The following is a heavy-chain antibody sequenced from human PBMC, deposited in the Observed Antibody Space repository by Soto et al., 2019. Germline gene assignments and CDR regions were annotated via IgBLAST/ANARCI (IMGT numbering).Heavy chain of an antibody. J-gene: IGHJ4*02. D-gene: IGHD1-1*01. CDR2: ISWNSGSI. CDR1: GFTFDDYA. CDR3: ARGSWNDKYYFDY. Sequence: EVQLVESGGGLVQPGRSLRLSCAASGFTFDDYAMHWVRQAPGKGLEWVSGISWNSGSIGYADSVKGRFTISRDNAKNSLYRQMNSLRAEDTALYYCARGSWNDKYYFDYWGQGTLVTVSS. V-gene: IGHV3-9*01.